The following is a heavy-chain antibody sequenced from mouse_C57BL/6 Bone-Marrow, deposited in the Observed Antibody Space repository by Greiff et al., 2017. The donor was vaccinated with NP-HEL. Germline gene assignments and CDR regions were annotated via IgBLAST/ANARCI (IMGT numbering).Heavy chain of an antibody. Sequence: VQLQQSGPVLVKPGASVKMSCKASGYTFTDYYMNWVKQSHGKSLEWIGVINPYNGGTSYNQKFKGKATLTVDKSSSTAYMELNSLTSEDSAVYYCAREEGYDGNTRAWFAYWGQGTLVTVSA. CDR2: INPYNGGT. CDR3: AREEGYDGNTRAWFAY. V-gene: IGHV1-19*01. D-gene: IGHD2-1*01. CDR1: GYTFTDYY. J-gene: IGHJ3*01.